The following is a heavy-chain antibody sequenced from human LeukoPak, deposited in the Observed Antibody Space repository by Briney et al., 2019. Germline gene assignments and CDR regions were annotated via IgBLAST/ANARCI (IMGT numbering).Heavy chain of an antibody. CDR1: GFTFSSYG. V-gene: IGHV3-23*01. J-gene: IGHJ6*02. D-gene: IGHD3-10*01. CDR3: ARDIYQITMLRGADTYHYFVMCV. CDR2: ISGSGGST. Sequence: GGSLRLSCAASGFTFSSYGMSWVRQAPGKGLEWVSAISGSGGSTYYADSVKGRFTISRDNTKNTLYLQMNSLRADDTAVYYCARDIYQITMLRGADTYHYFVMCVRGQGTTVTVSS.